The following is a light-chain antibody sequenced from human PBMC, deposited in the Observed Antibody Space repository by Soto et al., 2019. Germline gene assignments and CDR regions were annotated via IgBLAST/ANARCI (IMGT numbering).Light chain of an antibody. CDR2: DAS. CDR1: QGVSSY. Sequence: IVMTQSPASLSVSPGERATLSCRASQGVSSYLAWYQQKPGKAPRLLIYDASTMATGIPARFSGSGSGTEFTLTISSRQSEDDAVNYCQQYNNWSPGTFGQGSKV. CDR3: QQYNNWSPGT. V-gene: IGKV3-15*01. J-gene: IGKJ1*01.